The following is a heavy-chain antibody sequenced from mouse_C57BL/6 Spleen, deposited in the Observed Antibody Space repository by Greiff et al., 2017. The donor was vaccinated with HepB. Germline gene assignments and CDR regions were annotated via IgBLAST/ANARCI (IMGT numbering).Heavy chain of an antibody. J-gene: IGHJ1*03. CDR2: ISDGGSYT. CDR1: GFTFSSYA. CDR3: ARGEWYFDV. V-gene: IGHV5-4*03. Sequence: EVKVVESGGGLVKPGGSLKLSCAASGFTFSSYAMSWVRQTPEKRLEWVATISDGGSYTYYPDNVKGRFTISRDNAKNNLYLQMSHLKSEDTAMYYCARGEWYFDVWGTGTTVTVSS.